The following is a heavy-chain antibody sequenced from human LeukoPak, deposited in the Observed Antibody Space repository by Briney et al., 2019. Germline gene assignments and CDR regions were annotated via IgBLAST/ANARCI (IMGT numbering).Heavy chain of an antibody. CDR3: ARLSSDGYNYWFDY. Sequence: SVEVSCKASGGTFSSYAISWVRQAPGQGLEWMGRIIPILGIANYAQKFQGRVTITADKSTSTAYMELSSLRSEDTAVYYCARLSSDGYNYWFDYWGQGTLVTVSS. CDR2: IIPILGIA. J-gene: IGHJ4*02. D-gene: IGHD5-24*01. CDR1: GGTFSSYA. V-gene: IGHV1-69*04.